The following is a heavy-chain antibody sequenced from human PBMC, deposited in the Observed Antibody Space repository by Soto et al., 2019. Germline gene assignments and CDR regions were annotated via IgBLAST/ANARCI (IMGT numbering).Heavy chain of an antibody. CDR1: GYTFTSYY. V-gene: IGHV1-46*03. J-gene: IGHJ6*03. Sequence: GASVKVSCKASGYTFTSYYMHWVRQAPGQGLEWMGIINPSGGSTSYAQKFQGRVTMTRDTSTSTVYMELSSLRSEDTAVYYCARDFLFLRTPNYYYYYMEVWGKGTTVTVSS. D-gene: IGHD2-21*01. CDR2: INPSGGST. CDR3: ARDFLFLRTPNYYYYYMEV.